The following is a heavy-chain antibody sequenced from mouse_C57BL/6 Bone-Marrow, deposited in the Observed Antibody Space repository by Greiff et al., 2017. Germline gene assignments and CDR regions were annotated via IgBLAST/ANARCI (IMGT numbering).Heavy chain of an antibody. CDR2: IYPASGRT. CDR3: TTLLSY. V-gene: IGHV1-55*01. CDR1: GYTFTSYW. J-gene: IGHJ3*01. Sequence: QVQLQQSGAELVKPGASVKMSCKASGYTFTSYWITWVKQRPGQGLEWIGDIYPASGRTNYNEKFKGKATLTADTSANTAYMQRSSLTSEDSAVFYCTTLLSYWCRGTVITVTA.